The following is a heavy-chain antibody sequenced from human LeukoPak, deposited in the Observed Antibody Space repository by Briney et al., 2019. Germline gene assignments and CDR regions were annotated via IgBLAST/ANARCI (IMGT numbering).Heavy chain of an antibody. J-gene: IGHJ6*03. D-gene: IGHD4-17*01. CDR3: ARRGNYGDYYYYYYMDV. V-gene: IGHV3-11*01. CDR2: ISSSGSTI. CDR1: GFTFSDYY. Sequence: PGGSLRLSCAASGFTFSDYYMSWIRQAPGKGLEWVSYISSSGSTIYYADSVKGRFTISRDNSKNTLYLQMNSLRAEDTAVYYCARRGNYGDYYYYYYMDVWGKGTTVTISS.